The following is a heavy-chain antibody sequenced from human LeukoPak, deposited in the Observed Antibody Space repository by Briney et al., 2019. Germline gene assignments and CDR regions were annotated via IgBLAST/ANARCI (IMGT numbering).Heavy chain of an antibody. CDR1: GFVFSSHA. CDR3: AKDQSGGITGTPVDY. V-gene: IGHV3-23*01. J-gene: IGHJ4*02. CDR2: ISGSGGST. Sequence: GGSLRLSCEVSGFVFSSHAMSWVRQAPGKGLEWVSAISGSGGSTYYADSVKGRFTISRDNSKNTLYLQMNSLRAEDTAVYYCAKDQSGGITGTPVDYWGQGTLVTVSS. D-gene: IGHD1-7*01.